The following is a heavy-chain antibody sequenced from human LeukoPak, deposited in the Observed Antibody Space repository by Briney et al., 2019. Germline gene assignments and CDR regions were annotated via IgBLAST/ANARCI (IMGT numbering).Heavy chain of an antibody. D-gene: IGHD1-26*01. CDR2: INGDGRNI. CDR3: ARDPGGSPTDYYGMDV. CDR1: GFTFSSYW. Sequence: GGSLRLSCVASGFTFSSYWMHWVRQDPRKGLVWVSRINGDGRNINYADSVRGRFTISRDNAKNTLYLQMNSLRAEDTAVYYCARDPGGSPTDYYGMDVWGQGTTVTVSS. J-gene: IGHJ6*02. V-gene: IGHV3-74*01.